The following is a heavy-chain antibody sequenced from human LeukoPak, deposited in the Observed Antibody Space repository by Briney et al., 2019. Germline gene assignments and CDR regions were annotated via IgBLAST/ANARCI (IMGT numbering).Heavy chain of an antibody. CDR3: AKEVVVATGLFDY. J-gene: IGHJ4*02. V-gene: IGHV3-30*04. Sequence: GGSLRLSCAASGFTFSSYAMHWVRQAPGRGLEWVAVISYDGSNKYYADSVKGRFTISRDNSKNTLYLQMNSLRAEDTAVYYCAKEVVVATGLFDYWGQGTLVTVSS. CDR2: ISYDGSNK. CDR1: GFTFSSYA. D-gene: IGHD2-15*01.